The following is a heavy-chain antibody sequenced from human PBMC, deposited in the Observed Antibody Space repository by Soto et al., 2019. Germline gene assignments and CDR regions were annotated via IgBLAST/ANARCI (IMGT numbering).Heavy chain of an antibody. J-gene: IGHJ3*01. V-gene: IGHV3-21*05. D-gene: IGHD3-10*01. Sequence: GGSLRLSCAASAFSFSAYSMNWVRQAPGKGLEWISYISSGGDYIYYADSVKGRLTISRDDAKNSLYLQMDSLRVEDTAVYYCVRDEMTRTGGYCALDVWGQGTVVTVSS. CDR1: AFSFSAYS. CDR2: ISSGGDYI. CDR3: VRDEMTRTGGYCALDV.